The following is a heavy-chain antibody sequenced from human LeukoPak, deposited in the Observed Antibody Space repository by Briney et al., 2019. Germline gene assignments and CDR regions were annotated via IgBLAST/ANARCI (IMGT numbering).Heavy chain of an antibody. J-gene: IGHJ6*03. CDR1: GFTFISNG. Sequence: GGSLRLSFAAPGFTFISNGMTWVGQAPGKGWNGWANINQDESEKYYVDSVKGRFTISRDNAKNSLYLQMNSLRAEDTAVYYCARGLWGDFWSGDYYYYYMDVWGKGTTVTVSS. CDR3: ARGLWGDFWSGDYYYYYMDV. CDR2: INQDESEK. V-gene: IGHV3-7*03. D-gene: IGHD3-3*01.